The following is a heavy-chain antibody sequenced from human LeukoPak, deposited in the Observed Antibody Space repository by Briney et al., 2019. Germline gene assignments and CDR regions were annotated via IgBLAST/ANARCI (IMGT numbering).Heavy chain of an antibody. CDR2: IYSSAST. D-gene: IGHD6-13*01. CDR1: GGSISNYY. J-gene: IGHJ4*02. V-gene: IGHV4-59*01. Sequence: SETLSLTCTVSGGSISNYYWSWIWQPPGKGLEWIGYIYSSASTNYSPSLKSRVIISVDTSKTQFSLKLSSVTAADTAVYYCARSSRGAAAGFDYWGQGTLVTVSS. CDR3: ARSSRGAAAGFDY.